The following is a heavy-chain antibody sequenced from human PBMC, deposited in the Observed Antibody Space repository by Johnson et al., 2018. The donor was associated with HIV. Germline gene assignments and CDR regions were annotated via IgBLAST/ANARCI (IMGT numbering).Heavy chain of an antibody. Sequence: QMLLVESGGGVVQPGGSLRLSCVASGFTFSSYGMHWVRQAPGKGLEWVAFIRYDGSNKYYADSVKGRFTVSRDNSKNTLYLQMNSLRAEDTAVYYCARISGWYSPAFDIWGQGTMVTVSS. J-gene: IGHJ3*02. D-gene: IGHD6-19*01. CDR3: ARISGWYSPAFDI. CDR2: IRYDGSNK. CDR1: GFTFSSYG. V-gene: IGHV3-30*02.